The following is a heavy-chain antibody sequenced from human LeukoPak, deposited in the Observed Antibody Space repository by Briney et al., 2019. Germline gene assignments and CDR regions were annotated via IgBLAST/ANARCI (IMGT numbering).Heavy chain of an antibody. V-gene: IGHV3-64*01. CDR1: GFTFSSYA. CDR2: ISSNGGDT. D-gene: IGHD1-1*01. CDR3: VRRTTAGPFDY. Sequence: GGSLRLSCAASGFTFSSYAMHWVRQAPGKGLEYVSGISSNGGDTHYANSVKGRFTISRDDSKKTLFLQMGSLRVEDMAVYYCVRRTTAGPFDYWGKGTLVTVSS. J-gene: IGHJ4*02.